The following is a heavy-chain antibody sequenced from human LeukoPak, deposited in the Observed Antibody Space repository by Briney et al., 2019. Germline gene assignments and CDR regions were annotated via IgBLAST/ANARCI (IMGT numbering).Heavy chain of an antibody. CDR3: AREDCSSGTCSHFDY. D-gene: IGHD2-15*01. CDR2: INHSGST. V-gene: IGHV4-34*01. J-gene: IGHJ4*02. CDR1: GGSFSGHY. Sequence: SETMSLTCAVYGGSFSGHYWSWIRQSSGKGLEWIGEINHSGSTNYNPSLKSRVIISIDTPKKQFSLKLRSVTAADTAVYYCAREDCSSGTCSHFDYWGQGTLVTVSS.